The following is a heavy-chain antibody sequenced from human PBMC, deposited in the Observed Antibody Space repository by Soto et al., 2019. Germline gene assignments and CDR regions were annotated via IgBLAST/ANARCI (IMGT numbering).Heavy chain of an antibody. J-gene: IGHJ6*02. CDR3: ARSAMVTPYYYYYGMDV. Sequence: ASVKVSCKASGYTFTGYYMHWVRQAPGQGLEWMGWINPNSGGTNYAQKFQGWVTMTRDTSISTAYMELSRLRSDDTAVYYCARSAMVTPYYYYYGMDVWGQGTTVTVSS. CDR1: GYTFTGYY. CDR2: INPNSGGT. D-gene: IGHD5-18*01. V-gene: IGHV1-2*04.